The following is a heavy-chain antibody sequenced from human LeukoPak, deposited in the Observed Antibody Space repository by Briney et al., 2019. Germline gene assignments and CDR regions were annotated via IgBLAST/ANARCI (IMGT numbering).Heavy chain of an antibody. CDR2: IYTSGST. J-gene: IGHJ4*02. D-gene: IGHD5-24*01. CDR1: GGSISSGSYY. Sequence: SETLSLTCTVSGGSISSGSYYWSWIRQPAGKGLEWIGRIYTSGSTNYNPSLKSRVTISVDTSKNQFSLKLSSVTAADTAVYYCAREGDGYNWGYYFDYWGQGTLVTVSS. CDR3: AREGDGYNWGYYFDY. V-gene: IGHV4-61*02.